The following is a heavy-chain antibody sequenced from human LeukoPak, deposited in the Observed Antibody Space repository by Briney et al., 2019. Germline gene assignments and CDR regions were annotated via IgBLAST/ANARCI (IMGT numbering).Heavy chain of an antibody. D-gene: IGHD6-6*01. CDR3: ARDNPTVEYSSSGGY. V-gene: IGHV1-69*04. CDR2: IIPILGIA. Sequence: SVKVSCKASGGTFSSYAISWVRQAPGQGLEWMGRIIPILGIANYAQKFQGRVTITADKSTSTAYMELSSLRSEDTAVYYCARDNPTVEYSSSGGYWGQGTLVTVSS. CDR1: GGTFSSYA. J-gene: IGHJ4*02.